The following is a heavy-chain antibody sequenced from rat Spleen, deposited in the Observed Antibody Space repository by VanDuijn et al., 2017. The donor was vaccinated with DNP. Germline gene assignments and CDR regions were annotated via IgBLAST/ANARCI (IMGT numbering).Heavy chain of an antibody. CDR2: ISYDGGST. CDR1: GFTFSNYG. D-gene: IGHD1-2*01. J-gene: IGHJ3*01. Sequence: EVQLVESGGGLVQPGKSMKLSCAASGFTFSNYGMAWVRQAPKKGLEWVAYISYDGGSTYYRDSVKGRFTISRDNAKSTLYLQIDSLRSEDTATYYCATSDSYGFAYWGQGTLVTVSS. CDR3: ATSDSYGFAY. V-gene: IGHV5-20*01.